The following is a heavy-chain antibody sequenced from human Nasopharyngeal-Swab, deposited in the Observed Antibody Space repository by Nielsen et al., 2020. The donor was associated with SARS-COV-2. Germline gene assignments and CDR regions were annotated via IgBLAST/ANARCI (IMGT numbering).Heavy chain of an antibody. V-gene: IGHV4-31*03. CDR1: GGSISSGGYY. Sequence: SETLSLTCTVSGGSISSGGYYWSWIRQHPGKGLERIGYIYYSGSTYYNPSLKSRVTISVDTSKNQFSLKLSSVTAADTAVYYCARDRGRFAAFDYWGQGTLVTVSS. CDR2: IYYSGST. J-gene: IGHJ4*02. CDR3: ARDRGRFAAFDY. D-gene: IGHD3-10*01.